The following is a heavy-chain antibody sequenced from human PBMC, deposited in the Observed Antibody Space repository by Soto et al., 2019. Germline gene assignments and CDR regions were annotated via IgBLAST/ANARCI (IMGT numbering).Heavy chain of an antibody. CDR1: GYSVSSNSAA. CDR3: ARGGGDSSSWYVDS. D-gene: IGHD6-13*01. V-gene: IGHV6-1*01. CDR2: TYYRSKWNN. J-gene: IGHJ4*02. Sequence: SQTLSLTCAISGYSVSSNSAAWNWVRQSPSRGLEWLGRTYYRSKWNNDYAVSVKRRITINPDTSKNQFSLQLNSVTPEDTAVYYCARGGGDSSSWYVDSRGQGNRGSASS.